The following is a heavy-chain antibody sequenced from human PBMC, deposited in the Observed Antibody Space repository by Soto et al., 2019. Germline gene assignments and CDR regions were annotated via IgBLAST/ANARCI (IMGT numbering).Heavy chain of an antibody. CDR2: IYYGDSNA. J-gene: IGHJ4*02. CDR3: GTCRIIHGFDD. CDR1: GYSFSTST. Sequence: RTLSRTCSGYSFSTSTIGWLRQMAWKGLEWIGDIYYGDSNARYSPSFQGQVTISVDKSISTTYLEWSSLKATDTAFYYCGTCRIIHGFDDVAQGTLVTVSS. V-gene: IGHV5-51*01. D-gene: IGHD2-21*01.